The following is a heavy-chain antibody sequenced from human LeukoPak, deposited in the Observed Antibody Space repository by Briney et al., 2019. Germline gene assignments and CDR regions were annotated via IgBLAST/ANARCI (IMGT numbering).Heavy chain of an antibody. CDR3: ARNPVKGAPRNWYFDL. Sequence: GASVKVSCKASGYTFTSYDINWVRQAPGQGLEWMGWINPNSGGTNYAQKFQGRVTMTRDTSISTAYMELSRLRSDDTAVYYCARNPVKGAPRNWYFDLWGRGTLVTVSS. CDR2: INPNSGGT. CDR1: GYTFTSYD. J-gene: IGHJ2*01. D-gene: IGHD3-16*01. V-gene: IGHV1-2*02.